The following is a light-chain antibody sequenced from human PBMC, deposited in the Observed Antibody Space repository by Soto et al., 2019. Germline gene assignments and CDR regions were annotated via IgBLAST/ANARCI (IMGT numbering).Light chain of an antibody. CDR1: QRVSRD. CDR2: DTS. J-gene: IGKJ4*01. Sequence: EIAMTQSPAALSVSPGERVTLSCRASQRVSRDLAWYQQKPGQAPRLLIYDTSTRATGVPARFSGSGSGTEFTLTISDLQSEDFAVYYCQQYNQWPPLTFGGGTKVEIK. V-gene: IGKV3D-15*01. CDR3: QQYNQWPPLT.